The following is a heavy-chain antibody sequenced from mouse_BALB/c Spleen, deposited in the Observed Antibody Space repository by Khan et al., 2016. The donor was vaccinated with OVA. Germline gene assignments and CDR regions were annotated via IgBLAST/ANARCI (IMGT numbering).Heavy chain of an antibody. CDR1: GFTFSPYG. V-gene: IGHV5-6*01. D-gene: IGHD1-1*01. J-gene: IGHJ3*01. CDR2: IITVGAYT. CDR3: ARLAYYYNSEGFAY. Sequence: EVELVESGGDFVGPGGSLKLSCAASGFTFSPYGMSWVRRPPDKRREWVATIITVGAYTYYPASVKGRFTISRDNAKNTLYLQLSSLKSEDTAIYYCARLAYYYNSEGFAYWGQGTLVTVSA.